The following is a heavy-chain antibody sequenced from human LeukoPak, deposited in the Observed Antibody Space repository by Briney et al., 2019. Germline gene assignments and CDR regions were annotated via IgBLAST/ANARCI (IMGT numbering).Heavy chain of an antibody. V-gene: IGHV1-46*01. CDR2: INPSGGST. CDR3: ARDWAGVYYYYGMDV. Sequence: GASVKVSCKASGYTFTSYYMHWVRHAPGQGLEWMGIINPSGGSTSYAQKFQGRVTMTRDTSTSTVYMELSSLRSEDTAVYYCARDWAGVYYYYGMDVWGQGTTVTVSS. CDR1: GYTFTSYY. J-gene: IGHJ6*02. D-gene: IGHD6-19*01.